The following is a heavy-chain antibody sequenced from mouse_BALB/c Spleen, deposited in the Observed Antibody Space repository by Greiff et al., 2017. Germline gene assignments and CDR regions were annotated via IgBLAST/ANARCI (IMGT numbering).Heavy chain of an antibody. D-gene: IGHD4-1*01. J-gene: IGHJ2*01. CDR1: GYSITSDYA. V-gene: IGHV3-2*02. Sequence: EVQLQESGPGLVKPSQSLSLTCTVTGYSITSDYAWNWIRQFPGNKLEWMGYISYSGSTSYNPSLKSRISITRDTSKNQFFLQLNSVTTEDTATYYCASRGEKLGTPFDYWGQGTTLTVSS. CDR2: ISYSGST. CDR3: ASRGEKLGTPFDY.